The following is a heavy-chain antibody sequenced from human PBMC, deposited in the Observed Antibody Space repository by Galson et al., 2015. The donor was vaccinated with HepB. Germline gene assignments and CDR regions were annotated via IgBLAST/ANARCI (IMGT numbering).Heavy chain of an antibody. D-gene: IGHD3-3*01. CDR1: GYTFTSYG. V-gene: IGHV1-18*01. Sequence: SVKVSCKASGYTFTSYGISWVRQAPGQGLEWMGWISAYNGNTNYAQKLQGRVTMTTDTSTSTAYMELRSLRSDDTAVYYCASSYDFWSGYQEFDYWGQGTLVTVSS. J-gene: IGHJ4*02. CDR2: ISAYNGNT. CDR3: ASSYDFWSGYQEFDY.